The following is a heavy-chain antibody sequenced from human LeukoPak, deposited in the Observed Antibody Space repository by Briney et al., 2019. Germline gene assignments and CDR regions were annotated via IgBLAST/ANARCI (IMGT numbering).Heavy chain of an antibody. CDR3: ARDGFDWNYYYYYMDV. V-gene: IGHV3-53*05. CDR2: IYSDRST. D-gene: IGHD3-9*01. J-gene: IGHJ6*03. CDR1: GFTVSSNY. Sequence: PGGSLRLSCAASGFTVSSNYMSWVRQAPGKGLEWVSVIYSDRSTYYADSVKGRFTISRDNAKNSLYLQMNSLRAEDTALYYCARDGFDWNYYYYYMDVWGKGTTVTVSS.